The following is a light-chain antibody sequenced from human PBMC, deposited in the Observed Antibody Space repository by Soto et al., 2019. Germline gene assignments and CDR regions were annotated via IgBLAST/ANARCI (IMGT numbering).Light chain of an antibody. V-gene: IGKV3-20*01. J-gene: IGKJ5*01. Sequence: EIGITQSPSTLSVSPGERATLSCRASQSVSSNLAWYQQKPGQAPRLLIYGASSRATGIPDRFSGGGSGTDFTLTISRLEPEDFAVYYCQQFGSSLITFGQGTRLEIK. CDR2: GAS. CDR3: QQFGSSLIT. CDR1: QSVSSN.